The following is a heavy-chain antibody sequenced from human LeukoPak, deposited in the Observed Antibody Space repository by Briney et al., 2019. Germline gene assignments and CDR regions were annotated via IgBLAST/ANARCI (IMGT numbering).Heavy chain of an antibody. V-gene: IGHV3-33*01. CDR3: AREYSTAMIGYFDY. CDR2: IWYDGSNK. J-gene: IGHJ4*02. CDR1: GFTFSSYG. D-gene: IGHD5-18*01. Sequence: PGRSLRLSCAASGFTFSSYGMHWVRQAPGQGLEWVAVIWYDGSNKYYADSVKGRFTISRDNSKNTLYLQMNSLRAEDTAVYYCAREYSTAMIGYFDYWGQGTLVTVSS.